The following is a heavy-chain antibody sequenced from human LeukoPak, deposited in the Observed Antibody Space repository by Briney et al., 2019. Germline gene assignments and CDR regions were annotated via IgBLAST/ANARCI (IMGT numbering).Heavy chain of an antibody. D-gene: IGHD3-22*01. J-gene: IGHJ4*02. CDR2: ISSSGSTI. Sequence: GGSLRLSCAASGFTFSSYEMNWVRQAPGKGLEWVSYISSSGSTIYYADSVKGRFTISRDNAKNSLYLQMNSLRAEDTAVYYCARENYYDSSGYFDHWGQGTLVTVSS. V-gene: IGHV3-48*03. CDR3: ARENYYDSSGYFDH. CDR1: GFTFSSYE.